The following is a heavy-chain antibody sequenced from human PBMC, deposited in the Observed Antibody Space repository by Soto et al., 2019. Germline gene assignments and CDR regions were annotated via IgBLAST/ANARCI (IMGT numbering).Heavy chain of an antibody. CDR2: TYYRSKWKT. V-gene: IGHV6-1*01. J-gene: IGHJ3*02. Sequence: SQTLSLTCAISGDSVSGNSAASNWVRQSPSRGLEWLGRTYYRSKWKTDYAVSVRGRITIKPDTSKNQFSLQLNSVTPGDTAVYYCARGDVIDIWGRGTMVTVSS. CDR1: GDSVSGNSAA. CDR3: ARGDVIDI.